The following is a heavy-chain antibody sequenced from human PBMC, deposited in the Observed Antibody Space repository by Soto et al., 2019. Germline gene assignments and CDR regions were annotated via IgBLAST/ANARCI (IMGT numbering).Heavy chain of an antibody. CDR1: GGTFSNYA. Sequence: GASVKVSCKASGGTFSNYAISWVRQAPGQGLEWMGGIIPIFNTANYAQKFQGRVTITADKSTSTAYMELSSLRSEDTAVYYCARDPGRVSGSFLVKTPGFGWFDPWGQGTLVTVSS. J-gene: IGHJ5*02. V-gene: IGHV1-69*06. CDR3: ARDPGRVSGSFLVKTPGFGWFDP. CDR2: IIPIFNTA. D-gene: IGHD3-10*01.